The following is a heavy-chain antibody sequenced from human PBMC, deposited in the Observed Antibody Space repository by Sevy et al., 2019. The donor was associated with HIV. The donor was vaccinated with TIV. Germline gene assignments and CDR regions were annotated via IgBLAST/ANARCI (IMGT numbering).Heavy chain of an antibody. CDR2: IKQDGSKN. J-gene: IGHJ4*02. V-gene: IGHV3-7*01. Sequence: GGSLRLSCAASGFTFSGYWMSWVRQAPGKGLQWVANIKQDGSKNEFVDSVKGRFTISRDNPKNSLYLQMNSLRAEDTAVYNCAREGAGGFDYWGQGTLVTVSS. CDR3: AREGAGGFDY. D-gene: IGHD2-15*01. CDR1: GFTFSGYW.